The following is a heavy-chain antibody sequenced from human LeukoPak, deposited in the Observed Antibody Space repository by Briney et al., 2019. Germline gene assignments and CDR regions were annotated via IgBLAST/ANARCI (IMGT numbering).Heavy chain of an antibody. D-gene: IGHD3-16*02. CDR3: ARGQGYYDYVWGSYRSSPFDY. J-gene: IGHJ4*02. V-gene: IGHV1-69*05. Sequence: SVKVSCKASGGTFSSYAISWVRQAPGQGLEWMGGIIPIFGTANYAQKFQGRVTITTDESTSTAYMELSSLRSEDTAVYYCARGQGYYDYVWGSYRSSPFDYWGQGTLVTVSS. CDR2: IIPIFGTA. CDR1: GGTFSSYA.